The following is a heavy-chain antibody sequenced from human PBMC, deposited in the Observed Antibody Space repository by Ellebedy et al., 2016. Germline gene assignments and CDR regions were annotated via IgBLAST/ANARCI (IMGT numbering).Heavy chain of an antibody. CDR3: AKDRYGDYGTYWYFDL. Sequence: SLKISCAASGFTFDDYAMHWVRQAPGKGLEWVSGISWNSGSIGYADSVKGRFTISRDNAKNSLYLQMNSLRAEDTALYYCAKDRYGDYGTYWYFDLWGRGTLVTVSS. D-gene: IGHD4-17*01. CDR1: GFTFDDYA. V-gene: IGHV3-9*01. CDR2: ISWNSGSI. J-gene: IGHJ2*01.